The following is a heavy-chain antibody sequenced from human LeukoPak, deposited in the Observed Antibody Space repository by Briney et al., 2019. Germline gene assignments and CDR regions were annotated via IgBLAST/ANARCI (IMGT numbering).Heavy chain of an antibody. Sequence: TGGSLRLSCAASGFNFTTYSMSWVRQAPGKGLEWVSYISSSSDYIYYADSVKGRFTISRDNAENSLFLQMNSLRAEDTAVYYCAREWSVLATSDAFDIWGQGTMVTVSS. CDR2: ISSSSDYI. CDR1: GFNFTTYS. V-gene: IGHV3-21*06. CDR3: AREWSVLATSDAFDI. D-gene: IGHD2-8*02. J-gene: IGHJ3*02.